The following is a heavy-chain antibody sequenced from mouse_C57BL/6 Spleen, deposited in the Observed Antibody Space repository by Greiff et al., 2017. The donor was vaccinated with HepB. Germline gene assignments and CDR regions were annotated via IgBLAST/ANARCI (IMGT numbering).Heavy chain of an antibody. CDR2: IRNKANGYTT. J-gene: IGHJ3*01. CDR1: GFTFTDYY. CDR3: ARYTGYYGAWFAY. D-gene: IGHD2-3*01. V-gene: IGHV7-3*01. Sequence: EVKLVESGGGLVQPGGSLSLSCAASGFTFTDYYMSWVRQPPGKALEWLGFIRNKANGYTTEYSASVKGRFTISRDKSQSILYLQMNALRAEDSATYYCARYTGYYGAWFAYWGQGTLVTVSA.